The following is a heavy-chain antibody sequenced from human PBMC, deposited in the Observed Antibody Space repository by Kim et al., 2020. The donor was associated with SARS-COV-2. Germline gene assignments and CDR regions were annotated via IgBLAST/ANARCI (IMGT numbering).Heavy chain of an antibody. CDR3: VKGMTPMGGY. CDR1: GFTFRSQM. J-gene: IGHJ4*02. Sequence: GGSLRLSCAASGFTFRSQMMHWVRQTPGKGLVWVSRISEDASRIDYADAVKGRFTISRDNAKNTLYLQMDSPRLEDTAVYYCVKGMTPMGGYWGQGTQVIVSS. V-gene: IGHV3-74*01. CDR2: ISEDASRI. D-gene: IGHD3-16*01.